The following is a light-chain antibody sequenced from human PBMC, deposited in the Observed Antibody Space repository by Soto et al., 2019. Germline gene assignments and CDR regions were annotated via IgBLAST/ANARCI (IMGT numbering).Light chain of an antibody. V-gene: IGLV2-23*02. CDR1: SSDVGSYNL. J-gene: IGLJ1*01. CDR3: CSYAGSSTFYV. CDR2: EVS. Sequence: SVLTQPASVSGSPGQSITISCTGTSSDVGSYNLVSWYQQHPGKAPKLMIYEVSKRPSGVFNRFSGSKSGNTASLTISGLQAEDEADYYCCSYAGSSTFYVFGTGTKVTVL.